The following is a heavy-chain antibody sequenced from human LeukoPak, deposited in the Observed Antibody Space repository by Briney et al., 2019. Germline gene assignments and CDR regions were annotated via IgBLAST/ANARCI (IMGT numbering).Heavy chain of an antibody. CDR2: ISSSSSYI. V-gene: IGHV3-21*01. D-gene: IGHD1-26*01. CDR1: GFTFSSYS. CDR3: ASREGYRWELLNAFDI. Sequence: PGGSLRLPCAASGFTFSSYSMNWVRQAPGKGLEWVSSISSSSSYIYYADSVKGRFTISRDNAKNSLYLQMNSLRAEDTAVYYCASREGYRWELLNAFDIWGQGTMVTVSS. J-gene: IGHJ3*02.